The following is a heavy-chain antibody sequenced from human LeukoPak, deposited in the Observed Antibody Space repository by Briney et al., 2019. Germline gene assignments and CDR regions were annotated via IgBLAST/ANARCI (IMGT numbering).Heavy chain of an antibody. CDR3: AKSKVPATTRYLIYYFDY. CDR1: RFTFSSYA. J-gene: IGHJ4*02. CDR2: ISGSGGST. D-gene: IGHD1-26*01. V-gene: IGHV3-23*01. Sequence: GGSLRLSCAASRFTFSSYAMNWVRQAPGKGLEWVSGISGSGGSTYYADSVKGRFTISRDNSKNTLYLQINSLRAEDTAVYYCAKSKVPATTRYLIYYFDYWGQGTLVTVSS.